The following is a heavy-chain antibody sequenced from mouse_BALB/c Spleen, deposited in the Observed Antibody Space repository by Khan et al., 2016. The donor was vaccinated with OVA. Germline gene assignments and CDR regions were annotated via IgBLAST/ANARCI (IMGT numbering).Heavy chain of an antibody. Sequence: QVQLKESGPGLVAPSQSLSITCTVSGFSLSSYNIHWVRQPPGKGLEWLGMIWGGGGTDYNSTLKIRLSISKDNSKSQVFLKMNSLQTDDTAMYYGAGAYYRYDGYYAMDYWGQGTSVTVSS. CDR1: GFSLSSYN. CDR3: AGAYYRYDGYYAMDY. V-gene: IGHV2-6-4*01. CDR2: IWGGGGT. D-gene: IGHD2-14*01. J-gene: IGHJ4*01.